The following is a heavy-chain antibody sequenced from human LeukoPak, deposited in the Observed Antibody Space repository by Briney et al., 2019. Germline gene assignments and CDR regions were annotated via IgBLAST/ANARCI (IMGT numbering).Heavy chain of an antibody. Sequence: HPGGSLRLSCAASGFTFSSYALSWVRQAPGKRLECVSVISGDGGTTFYADSVKGRFTISRDNSKNTVYLQMNSLRAEDTAVYYCAKHLWRDLVLFGEGYYFGYWGQGTLVTVSS. CDR2: ISGDGGTT. CDR3: AKHLWRDLVLFGEGYYFGY. V-gene: IGHV3-23*01. J-gene: IGHJ4*02. D-gene: IGHD3-10*02. CDR1: GFTFSSYA.